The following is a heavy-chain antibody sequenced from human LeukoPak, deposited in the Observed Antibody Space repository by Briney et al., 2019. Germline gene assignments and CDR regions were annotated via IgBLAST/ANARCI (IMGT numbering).Heavy chain of an antibody. CDR2: IYHSGST. V-gene: IGHV4-30-2*01. J-gene: IGHJ5*02. D-gene: IGHD3-10*01. CDR3: ARGRMVRGVINWFDP. CDR1: GGSISSGGYS. Sequence: PSQTLSLTCAVSGGSISSGGYSWSWIRQPPGKGLEWIGYIYHSGSTYYNPSLKSRVTISVDRSKNQFSLKLNSVTAADTAVYYCARGRMVRGVINWFDPWGQGTLVTVSS.